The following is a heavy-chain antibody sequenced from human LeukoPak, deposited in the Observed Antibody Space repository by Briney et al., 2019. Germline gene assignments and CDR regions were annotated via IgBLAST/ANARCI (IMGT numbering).Heavy chain of an antibody. CDR2: IYPGDSDT. V-gene: IGHV5-51*01. CDR1: GYRFSINW. Sequence: GESLKNSRKGSGYRFSINWLGWGRQMPGKGLEWMGIIYPGDSDTKYSPSFEGQVTISADSSISAAFLQWYSLRASDTAMYYCSRGYYVFRSGSYTGSLFSDYFVQGTLVTVSS. D-gene: IGHD3-3*01. J-gene: IGHJ4*02. CDR3: SRGYYVFRSGSYTGSLFSDY.